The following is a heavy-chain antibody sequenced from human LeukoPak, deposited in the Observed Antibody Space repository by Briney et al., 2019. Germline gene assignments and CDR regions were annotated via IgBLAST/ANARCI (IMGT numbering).Heavy chain of an antibody. Sequence: PSETLSLTCTVSGGSISSSSYYWGWIRQPPGKGLEWIGSIYYSGSTYYNPSLKSRVTISVDTSKNQLSLKLSSVTAADTAVYYCARPLGYCSSTSCYGDAFDIWGQGTMVTVSS. CDR2: IYYSGST. CDR1: GGSISSSSYY. CDR3: ARPLGYCSSTSCYGDAFDI. V-gene: IGHV4-39*01. D-gene: IGHD2-2*01. J-gene: IGHJ3*02.